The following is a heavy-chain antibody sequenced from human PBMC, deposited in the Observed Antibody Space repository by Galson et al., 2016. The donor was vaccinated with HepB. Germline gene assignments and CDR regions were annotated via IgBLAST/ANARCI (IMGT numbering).Heavy chain of an antibody. J-gene: IGHJ6*01. Sequence: QSGAEVKKPGESLKISCQGSGYTFTDYWIGWVRQMPGKGLEWMRIMYPDDSDTRYSPSFQGQVTFSADKSISTAYLQWSSLKASDTAMYYCARRRDGMDVWGQGTTVIVSS. CDR1: GYTFTDYW. V-gene: IGHV5-51*01. CDR3: ARRRDGMDV. CDR2: MYPDDSDT.